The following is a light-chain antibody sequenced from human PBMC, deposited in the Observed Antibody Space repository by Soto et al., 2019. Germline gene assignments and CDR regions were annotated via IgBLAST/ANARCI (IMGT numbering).Light chain of an antibody. CDR2: DVN. CDR3: FAWTTTLTQV. Sequence: QSALTQPASLSGSPGQSITISCTGTSSDIGANDYVSWFQQHPGKAPKLMISDVNNRPSGVSNRFSGSKSGNTAYLTISGLQFEDEAEYFCFAWTTTLTQVFGAGTKLTVL. CDR1: SSDIGANDY. V-gene: IGLV2-14*03. J-gene: IGLJ1*01.